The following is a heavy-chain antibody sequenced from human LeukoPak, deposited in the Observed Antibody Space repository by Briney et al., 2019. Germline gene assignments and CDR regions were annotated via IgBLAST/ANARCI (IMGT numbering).Heavy chain of an antibody. V-gene: IGHV3-30*18. D-gene: IGHD5-18*01. CDR2: ISYDGSNK. CDR1: GFTFSSYG. CDR3: AKEASSYGDYYYYYGMDV. Sequence: GRSLRLSCAASGFTFSSYGMHWVRQAPGKGLEWVAVISYDGSNKYYADSVKGRFTISRDNSKNTLYLQMNRLRAEDTAVYYCAKEASSYGDYYYYYGMDVWGQGTTVTVSS. J-gene: IGHJ6*02.